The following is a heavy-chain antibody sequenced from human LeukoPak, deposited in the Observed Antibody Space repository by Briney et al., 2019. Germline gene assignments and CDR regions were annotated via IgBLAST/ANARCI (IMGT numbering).Heavy chain of an antibody. Sequence: SETLSLTCAVYGGSFSGYYWSWIRQPPGKGLEWIGEINHSGSTNYNPSLKSRVTISVDTSKNQFSLKLSSVTAADTSVYYCARGLPATYYYYYGMDVWGQGTTVTVSS. J-gene: IGHJ6*02. CDR3: ARGLPATYYYYYGMDV. CDR2: INHSGST. V-gene: IGHV4-34*01. CDR1: GGSFSGYY.